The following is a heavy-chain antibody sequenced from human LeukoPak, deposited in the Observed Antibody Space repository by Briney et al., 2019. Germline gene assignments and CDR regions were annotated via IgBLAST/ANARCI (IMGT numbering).Heavy chain of an antibody. Sequence: PSETLSLTCTVSGVSISSHYWSWLRQPPGKGLEWIGYIYYSGSTNYNPSLKSRVTISVDTSKNQFSLKLSSVTAADTAVYYCARGNSYGSFFDYWGQGTLVTVSS. J-gene: IGHJ4*02. D-gene: IGHD5-18*01. CDR2: IYYSGST. CDR1: GVSISSHY. V-gene: IGHV4-59*11. CDR3: ARGNSYGSFFDY.